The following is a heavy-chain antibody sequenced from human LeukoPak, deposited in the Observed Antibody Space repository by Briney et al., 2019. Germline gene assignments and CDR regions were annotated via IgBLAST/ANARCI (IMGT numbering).Heavy chain of an antibody. CDR3: AIEMATTYYFDY. J-gene: IGHJ4*02. CDR2: IYSGGST. V-gene: IGHV3-66*01. D-gene: IGHD5-24*01. CDR1: GFTVSSNY. Sequence: GGSLRLSCAASGFTVSSNYMSWVRQAPGKGLEWVSVIYSGGSTYYADSVKGRFTISRDNSKNTLYLQMNSLRAEDTAVYYCAIEMATTYYFDYWGQGTLVTVSS.